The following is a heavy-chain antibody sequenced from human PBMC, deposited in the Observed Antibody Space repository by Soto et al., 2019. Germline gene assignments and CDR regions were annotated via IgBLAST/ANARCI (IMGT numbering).Heavy chain of an antibody. CDR2: IGGSGTTT. Sequence: EVHLVQSGGGLAQPGGSLRLSCEASGFPFSSYAMSWVRQVPGKGLNWVSVIGGSGTTTYYADSVKGRFTISRDNAKKTLYLQMNSLRGEDTAVYYCAKHGSGWYMGFDNWGQGTLVTVSS. D-gene: IGHD6-19*01. J-gene: IGHJ4*02. CDR1: GFPFSSYA. V-gene: IGHV3-23*04. CDR3: AKHGSGWYMGFDN.